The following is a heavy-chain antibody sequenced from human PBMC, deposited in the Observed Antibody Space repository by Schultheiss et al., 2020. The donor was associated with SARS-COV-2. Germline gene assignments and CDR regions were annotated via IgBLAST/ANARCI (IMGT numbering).Heavy chain of an antibody. J-gene: IGHJ4*02. Sequence: SETLSLTCTVSGGSISSSSYYWGWIRQPPGKGLEWIGSIYYSGSTYYNPSLKSRVTISVDTSKNQFSLKLSSVTAADTAVYYCTTDRAFLEWFILSGFDYWGQGTLVTVSS. CDR1: GGSISSSSYY. V-gene: IGHV4-39*07. CDR3: TTDRAFLEWFILSGFDY. CDR2: IYYSGST. D-gene: IGHD3-3*02.